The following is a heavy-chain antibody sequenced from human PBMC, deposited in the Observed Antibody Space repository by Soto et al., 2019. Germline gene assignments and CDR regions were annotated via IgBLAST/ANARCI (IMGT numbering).Heavy chain of an antibody. CDR1: GFTFSSYG. Sequence: QVQLVESGGGVVQPGRSLRLSCAASGFTFSSYGMHWVRQAPGKGLEWVAVISYDGSNKYYADSVKGRFTISRDNSKNTLYLQMNSLRAEDTAVYYCAKDRIAAAVMGDWFDPWGQRTLVTVSS. J-gene: IGHJ5*02. D-gene: IGHD6-13*01. V-gene: IGHV3-30*18. CDR2: ISYDGSNK. CDR3: AKDRIAAAVMGDWFDP.